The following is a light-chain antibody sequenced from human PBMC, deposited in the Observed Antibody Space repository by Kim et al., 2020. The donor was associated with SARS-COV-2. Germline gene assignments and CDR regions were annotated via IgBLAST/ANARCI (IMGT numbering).Light chain of an antibody. CDR3: QQYNLWPRT. Sequence: VSPGERATLSCSASQNVNDYLAWYQQKPGQVPRLLIYDSSTRATGIPARFSASGSGTEFTLTISSLQSEDFAIYYCQQYNLWPRTFGRGTKVEIK. V-gene: IGKV3-15*01. J-gene: IGKJ1*01. CDR1: QNVNDY. CDR2: DSS.